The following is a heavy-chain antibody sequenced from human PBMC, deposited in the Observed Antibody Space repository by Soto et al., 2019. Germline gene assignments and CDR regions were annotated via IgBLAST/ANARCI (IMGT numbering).Heavy chain of an antibody. CDR1: GFTFSSYA. J-gene: IGHJ4*02. Sequence: GGSLRLSCAASGFTFSSYAMHWVRQAPGKGLEWVAVIPYDGSNKYYADSVKGRFTISRDNSKNTLYLQMNSLRAEDTAVYYCARDLHYYDSSGYSPYFDYWGQGTLVTVSS. CDR3: ARDLHYYDSSGYSPYFDY. V-gene: IGHV3-30-3*01. CDR2: IPYDGSNK. D-gene: IGHD3-22*01.